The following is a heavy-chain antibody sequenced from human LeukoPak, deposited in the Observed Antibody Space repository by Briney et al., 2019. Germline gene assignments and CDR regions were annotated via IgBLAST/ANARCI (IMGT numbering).Heavy chain of an antibody. CDR3: ARRLVDSSDAQVGVA. V-gene: IGHV4-34*01. J-gene: IGHJ5*01. CDR1: GVSFSGYD. CDR2: INDSGTT. Sequence: SETLSLTCAVYGVSFSGYDWSWIRQPPGEGLQWIGEINDSGTTNCNPSLKRRVTLSIDPSKNQFSLRLSTVTAADTAFYHCARRLVDSSDAQVGVASGHRTLVTASS. D-gene: IGHD3-22*01.